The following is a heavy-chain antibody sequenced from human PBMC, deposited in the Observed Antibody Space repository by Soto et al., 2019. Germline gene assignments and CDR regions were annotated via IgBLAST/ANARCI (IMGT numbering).Heavy chain of an antibody. CDR1: GFTFSSYG. J-gene: IGHJ6*02. Sequence: GGSLRLSCAASGFTFSSYGVHWVRQAPGKGLEWVAVISYDGSNKYYADSVKGRFTISRDNSKNTLYLQMDSLRAEDTAVYYCAQRGSYYYGMDVWGQGTTVTVSS. D-gene: IGHD3-10*01. CDR3: AQRGSYYYGMDV. V-gene: IGHV3-30*18. CDR2: ISYDGSNK.